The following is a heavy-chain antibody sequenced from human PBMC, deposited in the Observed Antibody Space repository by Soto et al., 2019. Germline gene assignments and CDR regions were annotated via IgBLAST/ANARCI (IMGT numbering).Heavy chain of an antibody. V-gene: IGHV3-23*01. CDR3: TKNYYFAS. Sequence: VQLLESGGGLVQPVGYLRLSCAASGFTFSNYAMSWVRQAPGKALEWVSSINIVGGNTNYADSVRGRFTMSRDDSKSTVFLQMNSLRAEDPAIYYCTKNYYFASWGQGTLVTVSS. CDR1: GFTFSNYA. CDR2: INIVGGNT. J-gene: IGHJ4*02.